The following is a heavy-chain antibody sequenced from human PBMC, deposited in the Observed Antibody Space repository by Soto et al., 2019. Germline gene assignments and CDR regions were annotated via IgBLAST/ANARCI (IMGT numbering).Heavy chain of an antibody. D-gene: IGHD6-13*01. V-gene: IGHV3-15*07. J-gene: IGHJ6*02. CDR1: GFTFSNAW. CDR3: FLRSSWYGMDV. Sequence: PGGSLRLSCAASGFTFSNAWMNWVRQAPGKGLEWVGRIKSKTDGGTTDYAAPVKGRFTISRDDSKNTLYLQMNSLKTEDTAVYYYFLRSSWYGMDVWGQGTTVTVSS. CDR2: IKSKTDGGTT.